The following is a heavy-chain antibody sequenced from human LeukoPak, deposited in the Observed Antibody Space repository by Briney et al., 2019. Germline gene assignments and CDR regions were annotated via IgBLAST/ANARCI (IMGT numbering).Heavy chain of an antibody. Sequence: SETLSLTCAVYGGSFSGYYWGWIRPPPGKGLEWIGEINHSGSTNYNPSLKSRVNISVAPSKNPFSLTLTSVTAADTAVYYCAREGDSSSVGWFDPWGHGTLVTASS. CDR1: GGSFSGYY. J-gene: IGHJ5*02. V-gene: IGHV4-34*01. CDR2: INHSGST. D-gene: IGHD6-13*01. CDR3: AREGDSSSVGWFDP.